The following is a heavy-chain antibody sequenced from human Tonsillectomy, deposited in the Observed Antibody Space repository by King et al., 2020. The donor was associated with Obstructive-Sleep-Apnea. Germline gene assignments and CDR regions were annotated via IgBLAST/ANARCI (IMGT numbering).Heavy chain of an antibody. CDR2: VIPIFAVA. CDR1: GGGFINYA. Sequence: AQLVQSGAELKKPGSSVKISCKASGGGFINYAISWVRQAPGQGLEWMGGVIPIFAVANYAQKFQGRVTVTADESTSTAYMELSSLRSEDTGVYFCAGDNHWRTTARYYFDYWGQGTLVTVSS. D-gene: IGHD6-6*01. J-gene: IGHJ4*02. V-gene: IGHV1-69*12. CDR3: AGDNHWRTTARYYFDY.